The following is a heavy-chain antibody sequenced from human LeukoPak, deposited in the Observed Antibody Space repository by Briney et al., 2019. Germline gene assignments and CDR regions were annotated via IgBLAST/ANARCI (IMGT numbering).Heavy chain of an antibody. CDR2: ITGGGHST. Sequence: GGSLRLSCAASGFTFSTCAMSWVRQAPGKGLEWVSGITGGGHSTYSADSVKGQFTISRDNSKNTLYLQMNSLRAEDTAVYYCAKDRPHFTVIIPAAIEGAFDFWGQGTVVTVSS. J-gene: IGHJ3*01. CDR3: AKDRPHFTVIIPAAIEGAFDF. CDR1: GFTFSTCA. D-gene: IGHD2-2*01. V-gene: IGHV3-23*01.